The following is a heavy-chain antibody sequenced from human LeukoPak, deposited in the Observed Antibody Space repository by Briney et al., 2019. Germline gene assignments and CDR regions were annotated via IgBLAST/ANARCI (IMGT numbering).Heavy chain of an antibody. J-gene: IGHJ4*02. V-gene: IGHV3-33*06. CDR1: KFTFSDFG. D-gene: IGHD4-11*01. CDR3: AKDAQRGFDYSNSLEN. CDR2: IWNDGSNQ. Sequence: GGSLRLSCAASKFTFSDFGMHWVRQAPGKGLEWVAVIWNDGSNQYYAESVKGRFTVSRDNSQNMVYLQMNSLRPEDTAVYYCAKDAQRGFDYSNSLENWGQGTLVTVSS.